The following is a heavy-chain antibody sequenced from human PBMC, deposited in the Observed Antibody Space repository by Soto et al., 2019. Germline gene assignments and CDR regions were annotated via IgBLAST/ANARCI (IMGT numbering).Heavy chain of an antibody. CDR3: ARGRAYNWNYVTIWGDNYYYYMDV. J-gene: IGHJ6*03. Sequence: SQTLSLTCAISGESVSSNSAAWNWIRQSPSRGLEWLGRTYYRSKWYNDYAVSVKSRITINPDTSKNQFSLQLNSVTPEDTAVYYCARGRAYNWNYVTIWGDNYYYYMDVWGKGTTVTVSS. V-gene: IGHV6-1*01. D-gene: IGHD1-7*01. CDR1: GESVSSNSAA. CDR2: TYYRSKWYN.